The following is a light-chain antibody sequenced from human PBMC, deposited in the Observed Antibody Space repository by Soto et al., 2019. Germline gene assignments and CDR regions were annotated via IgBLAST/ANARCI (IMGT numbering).Light chain of an antibody. Sequence: QSALTQPASVSGSPGQSITISCTGTNSDVGGYKYVSWFQQHPGKAPKLIIYEVSNRPSGVSNRFSGSKSDNTASLTVSGLQAEDEADYYCSSYTSSRTLVFGGGTKLTVL. J-gene: IGLJ2*01. CDR2: EVS. V-gene: IGLV2-14*01. CDR3: SSYTSSRTLV. CDR1: NSDVGGYKY.